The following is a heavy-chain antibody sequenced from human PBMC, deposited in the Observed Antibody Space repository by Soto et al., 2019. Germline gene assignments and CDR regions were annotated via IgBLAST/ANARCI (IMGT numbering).Heavy chain of an antibody. V-gene: IGHV5-10-1*01. CDR3: ARRSGSYYRYYYYYGMDV. CDR2: IDPSDSQT. J-gene: IGHJ6*02. CDR1: GYSFAGYW. D-gene: IGHD1-26*01. Sequence: GESLKISCKGSGYSFAGYWITWVRQKPGKGLEWMGRIDPSDSQTYYSPSFRGHVTISVTKSITTVFLQWSSLRASDTAMYYCARRSGSYYRYYYYYGMDVWGQGTTVTVSS.